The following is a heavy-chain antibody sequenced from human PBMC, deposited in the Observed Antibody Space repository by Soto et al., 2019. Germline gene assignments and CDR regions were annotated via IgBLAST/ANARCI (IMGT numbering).Heavy chain of an antibody. CDR3: ARVSSSCWYRGNYYYYYMDV. CDR1: GYTFTSYD. CDR2: MNPNSGNT. V-gene: IGHV1-8*01. D-gene: IGHD6-19*01. J-gene: IGHJ6*03. Sequence: ASVKVSCKASGYTFTSYDINWVRQATGQGLEWMGWMNPNSGNTGYAQKFQGRVTMTRNTSISTAYMELSSLRSEDTAVYYCARVSSSCWYRGNYYYYYMDVWGKRTTGTVSS.